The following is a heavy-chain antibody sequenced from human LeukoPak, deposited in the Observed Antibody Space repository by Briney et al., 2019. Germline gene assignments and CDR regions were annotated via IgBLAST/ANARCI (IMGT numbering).Heavy chain of an antibody. Sequence: GGSLRLSCAASGFTVSSNYMSWVRQAPGRGLEWVSVIYSGGSTYYADSVKGRFTISRDNSKNTLSLQMNSLRAGDTAVYYCARGTVTMVDYWGQGTLVTVSS. CDR3: ARGTVTMVDY. CDR2: IYSGGST. CDR1: GFTVSSNY. D-gene: IGHD3-10*01. V-gene: IGHV3-66*01. J-gene: IGHJ4*02.